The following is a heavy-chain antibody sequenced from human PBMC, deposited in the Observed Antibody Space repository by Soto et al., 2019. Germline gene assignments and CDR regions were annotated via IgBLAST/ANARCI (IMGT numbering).Heavy chain of an antibody. J-gene: IGHJ3*02. V-gene: IGHV3-23*01. CDR2: ISGSGGST. CDR3: TKGGRGYVSAFDI. CDR1: GFTFSSYA. D-gene: IGHD5-12*01. Sequence: GGSLRLSCAASGFTFSSYAMSWVRQAPGKGLEWVSAISGSGGSTYYADSVKGRFTISRDNSKNTLYLQMNSLRAEDTAVYYCTKGGRGYVSAFDIWGQGTMVTVSS.